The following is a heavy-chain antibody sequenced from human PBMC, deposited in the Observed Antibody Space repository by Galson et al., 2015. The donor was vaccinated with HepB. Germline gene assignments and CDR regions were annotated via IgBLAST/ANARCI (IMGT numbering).Heavy chain of an antibody. Sequence: ETLSLTCAVYGGSFSGYYWTWIRQSPGKGLEWIGEINHSGYVHYNAALRSRVTMSVDTSNNQFSLKLNSVTVADTAVYYCVRWGSGSYNNQDYWGQGTLVTVSS. CDR1: GGSFSGYY. J-gene: IGHJ4*02. V-gene: IGHV4-34*01. CDR2: INHSGYV. CDR3: VRWGSGSYNNQDY. D-gene: IGHD3-10*01.